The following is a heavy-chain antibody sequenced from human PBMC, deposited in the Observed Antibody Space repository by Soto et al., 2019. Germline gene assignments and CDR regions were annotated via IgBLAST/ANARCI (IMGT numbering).Heavy chain of an antibody. Sequence: GGSQRLSWAAAQFAFHTYAMTWVRQTPGKGLEWLSAITASGSTYYTDSVMGRFTISRDNSRNMLFLDMNSLRAEDTAVYYCAAELRYFERCTSSAYWGQGTLVTVSS. CDR1: QFAFHTYA. CDR3: AAELRYFERCTSSAY. V-gene: IGHV3-23*01. J-gene: IGHJ4*02. CDR2: ITASGST. D-gene: IGHD3-9*01.